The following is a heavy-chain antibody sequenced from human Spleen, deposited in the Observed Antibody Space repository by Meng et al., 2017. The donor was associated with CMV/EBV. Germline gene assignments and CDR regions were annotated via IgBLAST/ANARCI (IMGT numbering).Heavy chain of an antibody. CDR1: GFTFTKHW. D-gene: IGHD3-16*01. J-gene: IGHJ4*02. CDR3: ARDGGSTFFDY. Sequence: GESLKISCAASGFTFTKHWIYWVRQAPGKGLEWVSRINGDATRTSYVDSVEGRFTITRDNAKNTVHLQMNSLGVEDTAVYYCARDGGSTFFDYWGQGVLVTVSS. CDR2: INGDATRT. V-gene: IGHV3-74*01.